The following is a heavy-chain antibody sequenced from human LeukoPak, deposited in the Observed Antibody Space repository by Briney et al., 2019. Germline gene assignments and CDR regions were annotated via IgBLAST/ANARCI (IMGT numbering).Heavy chain of an antibody. CDR3: AKHRRLPVAERPIDY. D-gene: IGHD6-19*01. CDR2: ISSSSSYI. J-gene: IGHJ4*02. Sequence: GGSLRLSCAASGFTFSSYSMNWVRQAPGKGLEWVSSISSSSSYIYYADSVKGRFTISRDNAKNSLYLQMNSLRAEDTAVYYCAKHRRLPVAERPIDYWGQGTLVTVSS. CDR1: GFTFSSYS. V-gene: IGHV3-21*01.